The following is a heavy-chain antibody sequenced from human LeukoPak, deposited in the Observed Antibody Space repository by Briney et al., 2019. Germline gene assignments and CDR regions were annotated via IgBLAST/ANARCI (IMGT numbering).Heavy chain of an antibody. D-gene: IGHD3-22*01. J-gene: IGHJ3*02. CDR3: ARVIVGDYYDSSGQVAGDFDI. V-gene: IGHV4-59*01. CDR1: VGSISSYY. Sequence: SETLSLTCTVSVGSISSYYWSWIRQPPGKGLGWIGYIYYSGSINYNPSLKSRVIISVDKSKNQFSLKLTSVSAADTAVYYCARVIVGDYYDSSGQVAGDFDIWGQGTMVTVSS. CDR2: IYYSGSI.